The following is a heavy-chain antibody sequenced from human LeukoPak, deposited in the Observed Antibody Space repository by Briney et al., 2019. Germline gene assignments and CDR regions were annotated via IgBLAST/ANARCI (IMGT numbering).Heavy chain of an antibody. J-gene: IGHJ4*02. CDR1: GGSFSGYY. V-gene: IGHV4-59*01. CDR3: AVGYGGYHLFDY. CDR2: IYYSGST. D-gene: IGHD3-22*01. Sequence: SETLSLTCAVYGGSFSGYYWSWIRQPPGKGLEWIGYIYYSGSTNYNPSLKSRVTISVDTSKNQFSLKLSSVTAADTAVYYCAVGYGGYHLFDYWGQGTLVTVSS.